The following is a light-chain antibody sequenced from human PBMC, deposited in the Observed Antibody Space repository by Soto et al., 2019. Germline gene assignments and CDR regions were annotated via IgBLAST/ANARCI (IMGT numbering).Light chain of an antibody. J-gene: IGLJ1*01. Sequence: QSVLTQPPSASGTPGQRVTISCSGSTSNIGSHSVNWYQYVPGMAPKLLITTNNQRPSGVPDRFSGFKSGSSASLVISGLQSEAEADYYSATWHDSLKRVFGTGTKLTVL. CDR1: TSNIGSHS. CDR2: TNN. CDR3: ATWHDSLKRV. V-gene: IGLV1-44*01.